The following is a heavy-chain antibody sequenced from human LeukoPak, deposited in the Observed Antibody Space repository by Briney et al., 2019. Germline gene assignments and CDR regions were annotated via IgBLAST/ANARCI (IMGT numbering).Heavy chain of an antibody. J-gene: IGHJ3*02. CDR1: GGSISSSSYY. Sequence: SETLSLTCPVSGGSISSSSYYWGWIRQPPGKGLEWIGSIYYSGSTYYNPSLENRVTISVDTSKNQFSLKLSSVTAADTAMYYCARVIAAAVCAFDIWGQGTVVTVSS. D-gene: IGHD6-13*01. CDR2: IYYSGST. CDR3: ARVIAAAVCAFDI. V-gene: IGHV4-39*07.